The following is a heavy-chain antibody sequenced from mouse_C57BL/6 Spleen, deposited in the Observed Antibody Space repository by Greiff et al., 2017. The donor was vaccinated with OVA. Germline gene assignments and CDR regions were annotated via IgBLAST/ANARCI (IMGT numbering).Heavy chain of an antibody. D-gene: IGHD2-3*01. V-gene: IGHV14-4*01. CDR3: TRWLLAY. Sequence: EVMLVESGAELVRPGASVKLSCTASGFNIKDDYMHWVKQRPEQGLEWIGWIDPENGDTEYASKFQGKATITADTSSNTAYLQLSSLTSEDTAVYYCTRWLLAYWGQGTLVTVSA. CDR1: GFNIKDDY. CDR2: IDPENGDT. J-gene: IGHJ3*01.